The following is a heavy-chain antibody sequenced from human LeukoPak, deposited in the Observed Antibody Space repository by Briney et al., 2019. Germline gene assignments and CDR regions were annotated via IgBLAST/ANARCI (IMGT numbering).Heavy chain of an antibody. D-gene: IGHD3-3*01. V-gene: IGHV3-23*01. CDR2: ISGSGGST. CDR3: AKVSVLRFLEWLSNFDY. J-gene: IGHJ4*02. CDR1: GFTFSSYA. Sequence: GGSLRLSCAASGFTFSSYAMSWVRQAPGKGLEWVSAISGSGGSTYYADSVKGRFTISRDNSKNTLYLQMNSLRAEDTAVYYCAKVSVLRFLEWLSNFDYWGQGTLVTVSS.